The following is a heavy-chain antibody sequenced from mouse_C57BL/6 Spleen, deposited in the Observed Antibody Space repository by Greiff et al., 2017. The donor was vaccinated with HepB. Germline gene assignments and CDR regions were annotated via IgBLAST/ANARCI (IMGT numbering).Heavy chain of an antibody. V-gene: IGHV5-4*01. D-gene: IGHD1-1*01. CDR2: ISDGGSYT. J-gene: IGHJ2*01. Sequence: EVMLVESGGGLVKPGGSLKLSCAASGFTFSSYAMSWVRQTPEKRLEWVATISDGGSYTYYPDNVKGRFTISRDNAKNNLYLQMSHLKSEDTAMYYCARDGDYYGSSFDYWGQGTTLTVSS. CDR3: ARDGDYYGSSFDY. CDR1: GFTFSSYA.